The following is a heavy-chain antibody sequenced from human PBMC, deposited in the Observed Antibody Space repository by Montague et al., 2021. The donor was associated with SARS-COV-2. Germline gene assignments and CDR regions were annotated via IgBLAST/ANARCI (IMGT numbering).Heavy chain of an antibody. Sequence: SETLSLTCTVSGGSISSSSYYCGWIRQPPGEGLEWIGSFYYSGSTYYNPSLKSRVTISVATSKNQFSKKLTSVTAADTAVYYCTREAYYYDSRGYYGGGYDYYYGMDVWGQGTTVTVSS. J-gene: IGHJ6*02. V-gene: IGHV4-39*02. D-gene: IGHD3-22*01. CDR2: FYYSGST. CDR1: GGSISSSSYY. CDR3: TREAYYYDSRGYYGGGYDYYYGMDV.